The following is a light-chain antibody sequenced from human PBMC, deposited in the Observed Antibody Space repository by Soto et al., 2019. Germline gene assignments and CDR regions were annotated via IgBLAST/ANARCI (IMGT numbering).Light chain of an antibody. J-gene: IGKJ4*01. CDR3: MQGLQPPLT. CDR1: QSLLDSNGYNY. CDR2: LGS. V-gene: IGKV2-28*01. Sequence: DIVMTQSPLSLPVTPGEPASISCRSSQSLLDSNGYNYLDWYLQKPGQSPQLLIYLGSNRVSGVPDRFSGSGSVTEFTLKISRVEAEDVGIYYCMQGLQPPLTFGGGTKVEIK.